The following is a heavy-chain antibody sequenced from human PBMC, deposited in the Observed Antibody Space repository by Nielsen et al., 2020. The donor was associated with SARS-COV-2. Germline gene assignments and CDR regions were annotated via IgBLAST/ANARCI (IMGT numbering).Heavy chain of an antibody. CDR2: IYYSGST. CDR3: ARVGDYGDSVDFDY. V-gene: IGHV4-39*07. CDR1: GGSISSSSYY. J-gene: IGHJ4*02. Sequence: SETLSLTCTVSGGSISSSSYYWGWIRQPPGKGLEWIGSIYYSGSTNYNPSLKSRVTMSVDTSKNQFSLKLSSVTAADTAVYYCARVGDYGDSVDFDYWGQGTLVTVSS. D-gene: IGHD4-17*01.